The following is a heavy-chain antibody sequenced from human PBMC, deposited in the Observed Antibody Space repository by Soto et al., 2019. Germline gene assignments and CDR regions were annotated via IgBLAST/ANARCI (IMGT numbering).Heavy chain of an antibody. D-gene: IGHD6-13*01. CDR1: GGSFSGYY. J-gene: IGHJ6*02. CDR3: ARGLGSSWYVGLYGMDV. CDR2: INHSGST. V-gene: IGHV4-34*01. Sequence: TSETLSLTCAVYGGSFSGYYWSWIRQPPGKGLEWIGEINHSGSTNYNPPLKSRVTISVDTSKNQFSLKLGSVTAADTAVYYCARGLGSSWYVGLYGMDVWGQGTTVTVSS.